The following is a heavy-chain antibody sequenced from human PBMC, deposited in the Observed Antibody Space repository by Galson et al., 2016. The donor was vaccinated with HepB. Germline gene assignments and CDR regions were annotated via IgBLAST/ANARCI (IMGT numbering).Heavy chain of an antibody. CDR2: INHTGST. J-gene: IGHJ6*02. Sequence: ETLSLTCAVYGGSFSGYYWSWIRQPPGKGLEWIGEINHTGSTDCHPSLKSRVTMSVDTSKNQFSLKLNSVTAADTAVYYCASGTYITAAGLHYYFGLDVWGQGTTVIVSS. CDR1: GGSFSGYY. V-gene: IGHV4-34*01. D-gene: IGHD6-13*01. CDR3: ASGTYITAAGLHYYFGLDV.